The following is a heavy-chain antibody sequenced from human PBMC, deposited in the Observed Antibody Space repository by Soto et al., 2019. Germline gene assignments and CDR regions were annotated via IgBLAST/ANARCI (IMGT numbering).Heavy chain of an antibody. J-gene: IGHJ5*02. CDR1: GDSISGHF. Sequence: SETLSLTCTVSGDSISGHFWSWIRQPAGKGLEWVGRIHSTGVTSYNPSLKSRVTMSVDTSNNQFSLNLRSVTAADTAVYYCTRGAGPPWFDLWGPGTKLTVSS. CDR2: IHSTGVT. CDR3: TRGAGPPWFDL. V-gene: IGHV4-4*07.